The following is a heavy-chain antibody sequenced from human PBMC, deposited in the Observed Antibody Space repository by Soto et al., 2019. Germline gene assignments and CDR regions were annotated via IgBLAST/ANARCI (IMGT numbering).Heavy chain of an antibody. CDR1: GFIFSSYG. V-gene: IGHV3-30*03. J-gene: IGHJ3*02. CDR3: ETIEVPPAFDI. Sequence: VGSLRLSCAASGFIFSSYGMNWVRQAPGKGLEWVAVMSFDGSIKYYADSVKGRFTISRDNSKNTLYLQMNSLRAEDTAVECCETIEVPPAFDILGQGTLVNVS. CDR2: MSFDGSIK. D-gene: IGHD2-2*01.